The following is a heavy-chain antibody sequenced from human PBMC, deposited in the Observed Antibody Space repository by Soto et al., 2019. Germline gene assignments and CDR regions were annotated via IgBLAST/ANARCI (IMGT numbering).Heavy chain of an antibody. CDR1: GVTFNNYA. V-gene: IGHV3-23*01. Sequence: SLRLSCEASGVTFNNYAMSWGRRAPGRGLDGVSGISGSDKSQYSAESVRGRFSTSRDNPKSTFYLKMEHLRFEDSPFYYCAKGWGPSMAVWGKGPSVTVSP. CDR3: AKGWGPSMAV. D-gene: IGHD1-26*01. J-gene: IGHJ6*04. CDR2: ISGSDKSQ.